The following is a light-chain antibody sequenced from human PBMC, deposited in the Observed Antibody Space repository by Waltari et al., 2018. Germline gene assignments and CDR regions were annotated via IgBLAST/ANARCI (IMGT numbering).Light chain of an antibody. CDR1: SSDVGGYNY. V-gene: IGLV2-8*01. Sequence: QSALTQPPSASGSPEQSVTISCTGTSSDVGGYNYVSWYQQHPGNAPKLMIYEVNKRPSGVPDRFSGSKSGNTASLTVSGLQAEDEADYYCSSYAGSNNLVFGGGTKLTVL. CDR2: EVN. J-gene: IGLJ2*01. CDR3: SSYAGSNNLV.